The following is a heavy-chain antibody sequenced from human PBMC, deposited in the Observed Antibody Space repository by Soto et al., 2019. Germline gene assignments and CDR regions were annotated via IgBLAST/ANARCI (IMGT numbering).Heavy chain of an antibody. Sequence: SVKVSCKASGGTFSSYTISWVRQAPGQGLEWMGRIIPILGIANYAQKFQGRVTITADKSTSTAYMELSSLRSEDTAVYYCARGGPYSSGWSYYYGMDVWGLG. D-gene: IGHD6-19*01. CDR1: GGTFSSYT. CDR3: ARGGPYSSGWSYYYGMDV. V-gene: IGHV1-69*02. J-gene: IGHJ6*02. CDR2: IIPILGIA.